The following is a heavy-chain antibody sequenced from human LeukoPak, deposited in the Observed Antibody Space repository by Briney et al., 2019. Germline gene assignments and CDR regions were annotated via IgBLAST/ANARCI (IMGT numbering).Heavy chain of an antibody. D-gene: IGHD4-23*01. Sequence: PSETLSLTCAVYGGSFSGYYWSWIRQPPGKGLEWIGEINHSGSTNYNPSLKSRVTISVDTSKNQFSLKLSSVTAADTAVYYCARAGALSETTVVTRLFDYWGQGTPVTVSS. CDR1: GGSFSGYY. CDR2: INHSGST. J-gene: IGHJ4*02. CDR3: ARAGALSETTVVTRLFDY. V-gene: IGHV4-34*01.